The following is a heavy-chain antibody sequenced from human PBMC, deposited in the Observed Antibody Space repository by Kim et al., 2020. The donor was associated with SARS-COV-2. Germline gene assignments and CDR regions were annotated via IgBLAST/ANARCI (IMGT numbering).Heavy chain of an antibody. V-gene: IGHV3-48*03. J-gene: IGHJ4*02. CDR1: GFRFSNYD. CDR3: TNPASTDGWYFDY. CDR2: ISSSSSSI. D-gene: IGHD6-19*01. Sequence: GGSLRLSCAASGFRFSNYDMSWVRQTPGKGLEWISYISSSSSSIYYADSVRGRFTISRDNAKNSLYLQMNSLTAEDTAVYYCTNPASTDGWYFDYWGRGTLVTVSS.